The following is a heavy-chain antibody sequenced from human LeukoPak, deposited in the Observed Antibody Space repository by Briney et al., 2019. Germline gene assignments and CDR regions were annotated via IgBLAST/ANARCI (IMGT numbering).Heavy chain of an antibody. V-gene: IGHV3-21*04. CDR1: GFTFSSYS. J-gene: IGHJ4*02. CDR3: AKIKGLVTSADFDY. D-gene: IGHD4-17*01. CDR2: ISSSSCYI. Sequence: GGSLRLSCAASGFTFSSYSMNWVRQAPGKGLEWVSSISSSSCYIYYADSVKGRFTISRDNSKNTLYLQMNSLRAEDTAVYYCAKIKGLVTSADFDYWGQGTLVTVSS.